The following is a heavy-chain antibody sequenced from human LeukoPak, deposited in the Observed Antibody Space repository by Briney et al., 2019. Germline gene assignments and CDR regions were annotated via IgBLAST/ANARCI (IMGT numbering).Heavy chain of an antibody. Sequence: ASETLSLTCTVSGGSISSYYWSWIRQPPGKGLEWIGYIYYSGSTNYNPSLKSRVTISVDTSKNQFSLKLSSVTAADTAVYYCARDGGWFDPWGQGTLVTVSS. CDR1: GGSISSYY. V-gene: IGHV4-59*01. CDR2: IYYSGST. J-gene: IGHJ5*02. CDR3: ARDGGWFDP.